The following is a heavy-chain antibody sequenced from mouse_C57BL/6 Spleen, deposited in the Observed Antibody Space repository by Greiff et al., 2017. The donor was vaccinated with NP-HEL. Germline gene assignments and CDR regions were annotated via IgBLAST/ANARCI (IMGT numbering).Heavy chain of an antibody. J-gene: IGHJ3*01. CDR3: ARRDYGMAY. CDR2: IDPSDSYT. V-gene: IGHV1-69*01. CDR1: GYTFTSYW. D-gene: IGHD1-1*01. Sequence: QVQLQQPGAELVMPGASVKLSCKASGYTFTSYWMHWVKQRPGQGLEWIGEIDPSDSYTNYNQKFKGKSTLTVDKSSSTAYMQLSSLTSEDSAVYYCARRDYGMAYWGQGTLVTVSA.